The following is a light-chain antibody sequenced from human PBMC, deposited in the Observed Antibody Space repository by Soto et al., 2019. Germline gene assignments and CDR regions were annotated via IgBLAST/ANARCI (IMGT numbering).Light chain of an antibody. V-gene: IGLV2-14*01. CDR1: SSDVGGNKY. Sequence: QSVLTQPASVSGSPGQSITISCTGTSSDVGGNKYVSWYQQYPGKVPKLLINKVSNRPSGVSNRFSGSKSGNTASLTISGLLAEDEADYFCNSSTSDSLYVFGTGTKLTVL. CDR3: NSSTSDSLYV. J-gene: IGLJ1*01. CDR2: KVS.